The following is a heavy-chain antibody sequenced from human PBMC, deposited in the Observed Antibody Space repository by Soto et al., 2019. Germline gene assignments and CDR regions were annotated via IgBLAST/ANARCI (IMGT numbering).Heavy chain of an antibody. CDR2: ISSSSSYI. CDR3: ARATRYYGSGSYADYYYGMDV. J-gene: IGHJ6*02. CDR1: GFTFSSYS. Sequence: RRLSCAASGFTFSSYSMNWVRQAPGKGLEWVSSISSSSSYIYYADSVKGRFTISRDNAKNSLYLQMNSLRAEDTAVYYCARATRYYGSGSYADYYYGMDVWGQGTTVTVSS. D-gene: IGHD3-10*01. V-gene: IGHV3-21*01.